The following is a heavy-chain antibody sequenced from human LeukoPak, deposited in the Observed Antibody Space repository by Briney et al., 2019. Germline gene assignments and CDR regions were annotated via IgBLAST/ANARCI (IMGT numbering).Heavy chain of an antibody. CDR3: ARGPIIDIVVIPAAADYYHMDV. CDR1: GGTFSSYA. J-gene: IGHJ6*03. D-gene: IGHD2-2*01. CDR2: ISAYNGNT. V-gene: IGHV1-18*01. Sequence: ASVKVSCKASGGTFSSYAISWVRQAPGQGLEWMGWISAYNGNTRYAQKLQGRVTMTTDSSTSTAYVELRSLRSDDTAVYYCARGPIIDIVVIPAAADYYHMDVWGKGTTVTVSS.